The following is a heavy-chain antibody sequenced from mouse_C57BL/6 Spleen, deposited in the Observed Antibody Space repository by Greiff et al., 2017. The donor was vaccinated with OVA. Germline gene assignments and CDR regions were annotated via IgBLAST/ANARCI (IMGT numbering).Heavy chain of an antibody. CDR3: ARSDYDVGFDY. CDR1: GYTFTSYW. CDR2: IYPSDSET. Sequence: VQLQQPGAELVRPRSSVKLSCKASGYTFTSYWMDWVKQRPGQGLEWIGNIYPSDSETHYNQKFKDKATLTVDKSSSTAYMQLSSLTSEDSAVYYCARSDYDVGFDYWGQGTTLTVSS. V-gene: IGHV1-61*01. J-gene: IGHJ2*01. D-gene: IGHD2-4*01.